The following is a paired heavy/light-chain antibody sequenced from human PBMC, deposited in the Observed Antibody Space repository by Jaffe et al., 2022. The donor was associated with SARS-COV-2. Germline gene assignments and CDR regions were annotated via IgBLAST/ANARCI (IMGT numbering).Heavy chain of an antibody. J-gene: IGHJ5*02. D-gene: IGHD1-26*01. CDR3: ARDNEGGGQWERLFGWFDP. CDR1: GYSFTGNY. CDR2: INPNSGGT. Sequence: QVQLVQSGAEVKKPGASVKVSCKASGYSFTGNYIHWVRQAPGQGLEWMGWINPNSGGTNSAQKFLGRVTMTRDRSISTTYMELSSLRSDDTAVYYCARDNEGGGQWERLFGWFDPWGQGTLVTVSS. V-gene: IGHV1-2*02.
Light chain of an antibody. J-gene: IGKJ2*01. Sequence: DIQMTQSPSSLSASVGDRVTITCRASQDISNYLAWFQQMPGKAPKSLIYAASNLQSGVPSKFSGSGSGTDFTLTIGSLQPEDFATYYCQQYKNYPPTFGQGTKLEIK. CDR1: QDISNY. CDR3: QQYKNYPPT. V-gene: IGKV1-16*02. CDR2: AAS.